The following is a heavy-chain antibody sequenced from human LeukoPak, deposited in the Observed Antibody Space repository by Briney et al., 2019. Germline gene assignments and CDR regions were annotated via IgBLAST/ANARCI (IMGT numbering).Heavy chain of an antibody. J-gene: IGHJ3*02. CDR3: ASQGALRYFDWLFPYAFDI. V-gene: IGHV1-24*01. Sequence: ASVKVSCKVSGYTLTELSMHWVRQAPGKGLEWMGGFDPEDGETIYAQKFQGRVTMTEDTSTDTAYMELSSLRSEDTAVYYCASQGALRYFDWLFPYAFDIWGQGTMVTVSS. CDR2: FDPEDGET. CDR1: GYTLTELS. D-gene: IGHD3-9*01.